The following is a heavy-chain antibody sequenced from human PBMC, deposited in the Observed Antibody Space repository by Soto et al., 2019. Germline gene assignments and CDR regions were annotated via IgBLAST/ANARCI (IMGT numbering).Heavy chain of an antibody. V-gene: IGHV1-8*01. J-gene: IGHJ5*02. CDR1: GYTFTTYD. Sequence: ASVKVSCKASGYTFTTYDINWVRQAPGQGLEWMGWMNPNRTNTGYAEKFQGRVTMTRDTSISTAYMELSSLRYDDTAVYYCVRGGFISHDNVIIAQATLGFDTWGQGTLVTVSS. CDR3: VRGGFISHDNVIIAQATLGFDT. D-gene: IGHD3-10*01. CDR2: MNPNRTNT.